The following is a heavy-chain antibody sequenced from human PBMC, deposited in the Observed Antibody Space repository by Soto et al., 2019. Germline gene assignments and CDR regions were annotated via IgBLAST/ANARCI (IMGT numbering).Heavy chain of an antibody. V-gene: IGHV4-31*03. CDR3: GRVPVYDILTGYPAGGSDY. Sequence: QVQLQESGPGLVKPSQTLSLTCTVSGGSISSGGNNWSWIRQHPGKGLEWIGYIYYSGRTYYNPSLKSRVTISVDTSKNQFSLTLSSVTAADTAVYYCGRVPVYDILTGYPAGGSDYWGQGTLVTVSS. CDR1: GGSISSGGNN. J-gene: IGHJ4*02. CDR2: IYYSGRT. D-gene: IGHD3-9*01.